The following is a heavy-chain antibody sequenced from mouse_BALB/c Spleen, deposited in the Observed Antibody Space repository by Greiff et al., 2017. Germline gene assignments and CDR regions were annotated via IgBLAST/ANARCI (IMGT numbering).Heavy chain of an antibody. CDR2: IDTSDSYT. D-gene: IGHD2-4*01. CDR1: GYTFTDYW. V-gene: IGHV1-69*01. Sequence: QVQLQQPGAELVMPGASVKMSCKASGYTFTDYWMHWVKQRPGQGLEWIGAIDTSDSYTSYNQKFKGKATLTVDESSSTAYMQLSSLTSEDSAVYYCAIMDDYDPDWGQGTLVTVSA. J-gene: IGHJ3*01. CDR3: AIMDDYDPD.